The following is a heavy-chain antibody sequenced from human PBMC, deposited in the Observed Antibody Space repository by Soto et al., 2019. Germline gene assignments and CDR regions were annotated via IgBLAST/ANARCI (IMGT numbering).Heavy chain of an antibody. CDR3: VRRVSGNYDY. Sequence: GGSLRLSCAASGFTFRNYNMNWVRQAPGKGLEYVSSISSNGGTTYYGNSVKGRFTISRDNSKNTLYLQMGSLRAEDMAVYYCVRRVSGNYDYWGQGTLVTVSS. CDR1: GFTFRNYN. D-gene: IGHD1-7*01. CDR2: ISSNGGTT. V-gene: IGHV3-64*01. J-gene: IGHJ4*02.